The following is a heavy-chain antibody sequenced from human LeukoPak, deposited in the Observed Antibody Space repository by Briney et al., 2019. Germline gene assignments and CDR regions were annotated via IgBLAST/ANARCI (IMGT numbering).Heavy chain of an antibody. CDR3: ARGGYSYGFGY. V-gene: IGHV3-48*04. Sequence: PGGSLRLSCAASGLTFSSYSMNWVRQAPGKGLEWVSYISSSSSTIYYADSVKGRFTISRDNAKNSLYLQMNSLRAEDTAVYYCARGGYSYGFGYWGQGTLVTVSS. D-gene: IGHD5-18*01. J-gene: IGHJ4*02. CDR1: GLTFSSYS. CDR2: ISSSSSTI.